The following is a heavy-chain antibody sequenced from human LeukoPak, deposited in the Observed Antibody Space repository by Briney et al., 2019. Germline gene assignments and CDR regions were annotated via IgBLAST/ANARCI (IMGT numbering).Heavy chain of an antibody. CDR2: INLNSGGT. D-gene: IGHD2-2*01. Sequence: ASVKVSCKASGYTFTGYYMHWVRQAPGQGHEWMGWINLNSGGTNYAQKFQGRVTMTRDTSISTAYMELSRLRSDDTAVYYCARDRVVVVPAADYYYYYYMDVWGKGTTVTVSS. V-gene: IGHV1-2*02. J-gene: IGHJ6*03. CDR3: ARDRVVVVPAADYYYYYYMDV. CDR1: GYTFTGYY.